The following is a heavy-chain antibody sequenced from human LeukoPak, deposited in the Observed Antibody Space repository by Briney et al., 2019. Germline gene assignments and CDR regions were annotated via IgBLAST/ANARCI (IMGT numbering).Heavy chain of an antibody. CDR3: ARTSNNWYLDY. Sequence: GESLKISCKASGYSFTNSWISWVRQMAGKGLEWMGTIDPSDSYTNYSPSFQGHVTISADKSISTAYLQWSSLKASDTAMYYCARTSNNWYLDYWGQGALVTVSS. D-gene: IGHD6-13*01. V-gene: IGHV5-10-1*01. J-gene: IGHJ4*02. CDR1: GYSFTNSW. CDR2: IDPSDSYT.